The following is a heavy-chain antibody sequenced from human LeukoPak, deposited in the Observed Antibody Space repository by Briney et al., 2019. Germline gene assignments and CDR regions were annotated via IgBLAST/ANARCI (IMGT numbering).Heavy chain of an antibody. CDR2: IYYSGST. Sequence: SETLFLTCTVSGGSISSGGYDWSWIRQHPGKCLEWIGYIYYSGSTYYNPSLKSRVTISVDTSKNQFSLKLSSVTAADTAVYYCARDGDYRGIDYWGQGTLVTVSS. CDR1: GGSISSGGYD. J-gene: IGHJ4*02. CDR3: ARDGDYRGIDY. V-gene: IGHV4-31*03. D-gene: IGHD4-17*01.